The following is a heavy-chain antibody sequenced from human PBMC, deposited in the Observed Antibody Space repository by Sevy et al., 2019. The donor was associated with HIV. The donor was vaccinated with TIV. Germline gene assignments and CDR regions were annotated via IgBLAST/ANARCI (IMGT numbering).Heavy chain of an antibody. V-gene: IGHV3-48*03. CDR3: ARDQFIYGHTPFAY. CDR1: GFTFSSYE. J-gene: IGHJ4*02. CDR2: ISSSGSTI. Sequence: GGSLRLSCAASGFTFSSYEMNWVRQAPGKGLEWVSYISSSGSTIYYADSVKGRFTISRDNAKNSLYLQMNSLRAEDTAVYYCARDQFIYGHTPFAYWGQGTLVTDSS. D-gene: IGHD4-17*01.